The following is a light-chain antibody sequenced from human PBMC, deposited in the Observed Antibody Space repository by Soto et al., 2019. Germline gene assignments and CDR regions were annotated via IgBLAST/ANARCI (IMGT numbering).Light chain of an antibody. CDR1: LSIGNN. CDR2: ATS. Sequence: EIVMTQSPATLSVSPGEGTTLSCRASLSIGNNLAWYQQRPGQAPRLLIYATSARATDIPARFSGSGSGTEFTLTISSLQSQDFAVYYCQQRDNWPTFGQGTKLEIK. CDR3: QQRDNWPT. J-gene: IGKJ2*01. V-gene: IGKV3-15*01.